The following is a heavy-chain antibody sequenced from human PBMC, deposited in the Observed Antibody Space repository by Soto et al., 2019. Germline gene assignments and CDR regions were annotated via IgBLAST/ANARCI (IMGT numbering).Heavy chain of an antibody. CDR3: ARDRCYSGYDYLRGF. D-gene: IGHD5-12*01. CDR1: GYTFTSYA. J-gene: IGHJ4*02. V-gene: IGHV1-3*01. Sequence: ASVKVSCKASGYTFTSYAMHWVRQAPGQRLEWMGWINAGNGNTKYSQKFQGRVTITRDTSASTAYMELSSLRSEDTAVYYCARDRCYSGYDYLRGFWGQGTLVTVSS. CDR2: INAGNGNT.